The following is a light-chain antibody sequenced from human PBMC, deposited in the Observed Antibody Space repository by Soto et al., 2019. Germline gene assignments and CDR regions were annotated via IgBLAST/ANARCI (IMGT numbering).Light chain of an antibody. V-gene: IGKV1-39*01. J-gene: IGKJ2*01. Sequence: DIQMTQSPSSLSASVEDRVTITCRASENINTDLNWFQQKPGTAPKLLIFAASGLQSWVPSRFSGSGSGTEFTLTISSLQPDDIATYFCQQSYSLPYPFGQGTKLEIK. CDR2: AAS. CDR3: QQSYSLPYP. CDR1: ENINTD.